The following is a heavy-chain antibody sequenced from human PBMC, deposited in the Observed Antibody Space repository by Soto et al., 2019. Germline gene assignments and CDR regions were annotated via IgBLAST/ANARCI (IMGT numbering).Heavy chain of an antibody. CDR3: AKQGGEYNTMSDY. Sequence: GESLKISCKGSGYTFSKYWIGWVRQTPGKGLEWMGMIYPGDSDARYSPSFEGQVTFSVDKSINTAYLQWNSLKVSDTATYYCAKQGGEYNTMSDYWGQGTLVTVSS. CDR1: GYTFSKYW. D-gene: IGHD3-10*01. V-gene: IGHV5-51*01. CDR2: IYPGDSDA. J-gene: IGHJ4*02.